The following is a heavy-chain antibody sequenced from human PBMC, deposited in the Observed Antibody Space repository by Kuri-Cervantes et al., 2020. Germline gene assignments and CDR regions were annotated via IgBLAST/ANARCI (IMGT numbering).Heavy chain of an antibody. CDR2: ISYDGSNK. V-gene: IGHV3-30*03. CDR3: AERGGMDV. J-gene: IGHJ6*02. Sequence: LSLTCAASGFTFSSSGMHWVRQAPGKGLEWVAVISYDGSNKYYADSVKGRFTISRDNSKNTLYLQMNSLRAEDTAVYYCAERGGMDVWGQGTTVTVSS. CDR1: GFTFSSSG.